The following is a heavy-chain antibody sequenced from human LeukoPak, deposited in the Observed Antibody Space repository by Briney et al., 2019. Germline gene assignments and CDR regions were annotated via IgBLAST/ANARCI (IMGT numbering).Heavy chain of an antibody. D-gene: IGHD3-9*01. CDR1: GGSISSGDYY. CDR3: ARGTYYDILTGSSWYFDY. Sequence: SQTLSLTCTVSGGSISSGDYYWSWIRQPPGKGLEWIGYLYYSGSTYYNPSLKSRVTISVDTSKNQFSLKLSSVTAADTAVYYCARGTYYDILTGSSWYFDYWGQGTLVTVSS. CDR2: LYYSGST. V-gene: IGHV4-30-4*08. J-gene: IGHJ4*02.